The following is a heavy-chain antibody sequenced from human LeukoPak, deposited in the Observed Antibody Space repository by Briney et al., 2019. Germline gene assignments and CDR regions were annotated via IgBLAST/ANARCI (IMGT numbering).Heavy chain of an antibody. Sequence: GGSLRLSCAASGFTVSSSYMSWVRQAPGKGLEWVSVIHSGGNTNYADSVLGRFTVSRDNSKNTLYLQMNSLRAEDTAVYYCVATRVCGGVLLRPNCLYFENWGQGTLVSVSS. V-gene: IGHV3-53*01. D-gene: IGHD3-10*01. CDR3: VATRVCGGVLLRPNCLYFEN. CDR2: IHSGGNT. J-gene: IGHJ4*02. CDR1: GFTVSSSY.